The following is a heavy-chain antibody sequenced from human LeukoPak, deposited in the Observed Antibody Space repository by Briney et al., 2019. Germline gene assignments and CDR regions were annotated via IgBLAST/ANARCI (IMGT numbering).Heavy chain of an antibody. CDR1: GYTFSTYG. Sequence: ASVKVSCKASGYTFSTYGLSWVRQAPGQGLEWIGWISGFRGNTNYAQKFQGRVTMTTDTSTTTAYMELRSLSSDDTAVYFCARDFLSYDGTENHYDDTFDIWGQGTMVTVSS. D-gene: IGHD3-22*01. V-gene: IGHV1-18*01. J-gene: IGHJ3*02. CDR2: ISGFRGNT. CDR3: ARDFLSYDGTENHYDDTFDI.